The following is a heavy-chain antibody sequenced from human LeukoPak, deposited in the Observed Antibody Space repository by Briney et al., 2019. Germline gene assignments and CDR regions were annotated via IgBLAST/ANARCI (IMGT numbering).Heavy chain of an antibody. CDR3: ARGRRDSSSWYRKWFDP. D-gene: IGHD6-13*01. J-gene: IGHJ5*02. V-gene: IGHV4-34*01. Sequence: PSETLSLTCAVHGGSFSGYYWSWIRQPPGKGLEWIGEINHSGSTNYNPSLKSRVTISVDTSKNQFSLKLSSVTAADTAVYYCARGRRDSSSWYRKWFDPWGQGTLVTVSS. CDR2: INHSGST. CDR1: GGSFSGYY.